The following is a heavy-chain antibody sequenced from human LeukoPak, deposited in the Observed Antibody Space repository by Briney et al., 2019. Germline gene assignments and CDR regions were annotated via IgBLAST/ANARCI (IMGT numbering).Heavy chain of an antibody. D-gene: IGHD3-22*01. CDR2: LSGSSSYI. V-gene: IGHV3-21*01. Sequence: PGGYLRLSCAASGFTFSSYRMNWDRQAPGKGLECVSSLSGSSSYIYYADSVKGRFTISRDNAKNSMYLQMNRLRAEDTAVYYCASPWECDSSGFLGYWGQGTLVTVSS. J-gene: IGHJ4*02. CDR1: GFTFSSYR. CDR3: ASPWECDSSGFLGY.